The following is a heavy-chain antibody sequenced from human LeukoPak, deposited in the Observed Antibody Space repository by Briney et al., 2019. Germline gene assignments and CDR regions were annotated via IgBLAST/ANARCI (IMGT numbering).Heavy chain of an antibody. Sequence: ASVKVSCKASGYTFTGYYMHWVRQAPGQGLEWMGWINPNNGGTNYAQKFQGWVTMTRDTSISTAYMELSRLRSDDTAVYYCARSPWYSSGWYLDYWGQGTLVTVSS. CDR2: INPNNGGT. CDR3: ARSPWYSSGWYLDY. CDR1: GYTFTGYY. V-gene: IGHV1-2*04. J-gene: IGHJ4*02. D-gene: IGHD6-19*01.